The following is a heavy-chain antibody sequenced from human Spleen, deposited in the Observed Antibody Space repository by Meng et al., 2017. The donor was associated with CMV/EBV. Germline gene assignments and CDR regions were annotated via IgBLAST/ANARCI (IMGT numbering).Heavy chain of an antibody. V-gene: IGHV1-18*01. CDR3: VGGSGWPFFDY. CDR2: ISAYNGHT. J-gene: IGHJ4*02. CDR1: GYTFTSHG. Sequence: ASVKVSCKASGYTFTSHGVNWVRQAPGQGLEWMAWISAYNGHTNYAHRFQGRVTVTADTSTSTAFMELRSLRSDDTAVYYCVGGSGWPFFDYWGQGTLVTVPQ. D-gene: IGHD6-25*01.